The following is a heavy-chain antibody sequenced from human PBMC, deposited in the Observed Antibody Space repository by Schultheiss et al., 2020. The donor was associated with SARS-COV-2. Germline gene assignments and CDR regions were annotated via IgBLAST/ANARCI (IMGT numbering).Heavy chain of an antibody. Sequence: GESLKISCAASGFTFSSYAMSWVRQAPGKGLEWVSAISGSGGSTYYADSVKGRFTISRDNSKNTLYLQMNSLRAEDTAVYYCAKSGGSPTTGLDYWGQGTLVTVSS. CDR2: ISGSGGST. V-gene: IGHV3-23*01. CDR3: AKSGGSPTTGLDY. D-gene: IGHD1-26*01. J-gene: IGHJ4*02. CDR1: GFTFSSYA.